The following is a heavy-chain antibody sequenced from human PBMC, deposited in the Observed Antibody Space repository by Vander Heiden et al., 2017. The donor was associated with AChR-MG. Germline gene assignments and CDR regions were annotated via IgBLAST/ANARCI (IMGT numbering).Heavy chain of an antibody. CDR1: GGSISSSSYY. D-gene: IGHD3-9*01. V-gene: IGHV4-39*01. Sequence: QLQLQESGPGLVKPSETLSLTCTVSGGSISSSSYYWGLIRQPPGKGLEWIGSIYYSGSTYYNPSLKSRVTISVDTSKNQFSLKLSSVTAADTAVYYCAAARYFDWLSILGGWFDPWGQGTLVTVSS. CDR2: IYYSGST. CDR3: AAARYFDWLSILGGWFDP. J-gene: IGHJ5*02.